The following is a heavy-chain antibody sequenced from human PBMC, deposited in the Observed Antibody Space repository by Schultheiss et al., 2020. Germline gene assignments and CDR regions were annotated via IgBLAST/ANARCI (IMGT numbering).Heavy chain of an antibody. CDR1: GGSISSSSYY. Sequence: SETLSLTCTVSGGSISSSSYYWGWIRQHPGKGLEWIGEINHSGSTNYNPSLKSRVTISVDKSKNQFSLKLSSVTAADTAVYYCARGDGYKGFDYWGQGTLVTVSS. V-gene: IGHV4-39*07. J-gene: IGHJ4*02. CDR3: ARGDGYKGFDY. D-gene: IGHD5-24*01. CDR2: INHSGST.